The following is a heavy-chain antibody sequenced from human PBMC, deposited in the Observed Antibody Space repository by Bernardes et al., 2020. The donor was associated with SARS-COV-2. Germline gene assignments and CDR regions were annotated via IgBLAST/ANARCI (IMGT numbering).Heavy chain of an antibody. CDR2: ISAYNGNT. Sequence: ASVKVSCKASGYTFTSYGISWVRQAPGQGLEWMGWISAYNGNTNYAQKLQGRVTMTTDTSTSTAYMELRSLRSDDTAVYYCARVITMVRGVESGTFDYWGQGTLVTVSS. CDR3: ARVITMVRGVESGTFDY. V-gene: IGHV1-18*01. D-gene: IGHD3-10*01. J-gene: IGHJ4*02. CDR1: GYTFTSYG.